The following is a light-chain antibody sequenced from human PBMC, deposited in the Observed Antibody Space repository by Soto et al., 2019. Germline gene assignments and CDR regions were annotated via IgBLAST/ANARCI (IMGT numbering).Light chain of an antibody. CDR1: QRVGAF. V-gene: IGKV3-11*01. J-gene: IGKJ3*01. CDR3: QHRSNWLGT. Sequence: PGERATLSCRASQRVGAFLAWYQQRSGQTPRLLIYDASARAPGIPARFSGSGSGTDFTLTISSLEPEDFAVYYCQHRSNWLGTFGPGTKVDI. CDR2: DAS.